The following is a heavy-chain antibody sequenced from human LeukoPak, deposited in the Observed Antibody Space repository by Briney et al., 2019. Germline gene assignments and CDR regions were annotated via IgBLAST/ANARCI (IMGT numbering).Heavy chain of an antibody. J-gene: IGHJ5*02. CDR1: GGSISSSSYY. V-gene: IGHV4-39*01. D-gene: IGHD6-13*01. CDR2: IYYSGST. Sequence: SETLSLTCTVSGGSISSSSYYWGWIRQPPGKGLEWIGSIYYSGSTYYNPSLKSRVTISVDTSKNQFSLKLSSVTAADTAVYYCARVKLAIAAAGASTHNWFDPWGQGTLVTASS. CDR3: ARVKLAIAAAGASTHNWFDP.